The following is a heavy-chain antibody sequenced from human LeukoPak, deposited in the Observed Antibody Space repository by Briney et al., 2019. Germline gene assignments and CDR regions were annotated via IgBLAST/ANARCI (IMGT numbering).Heavy chain of an antibody. V-gene: IGHV3-33*01. J-gene: IGHJ6*02. Sequence: SLRLSCAASGFTFSSWDMHWVRQAPGKGLEWVADVHYDGGNTHYADSVKGRFTISRDNPKNTLDLQINSLRAEDTAVYYCARARKTKGGIDVWGQGTTVTVSS. CDR2: VHYDGGNT. CDR3: ARARKTKGGIDV. D-gene: IGHD1-1*01. CDR1: GFTFSSWD.